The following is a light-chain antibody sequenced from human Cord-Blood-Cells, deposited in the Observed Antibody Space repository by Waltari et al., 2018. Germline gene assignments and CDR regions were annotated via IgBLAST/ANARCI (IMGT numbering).Light chain of an antibody. Sequence: SSELTQDPAVSVALGQTVRITCQGDSLRSYYASWYQQKPGQAPVLVIYGKNNRPAGSPDRFSGSSSGNTASLTITGAQAEDEADYYCNSRDSSGNHVVFCGGTKLTVL. CDR3: NSRDSSGNHVV. CDR1: SLRSYY. CDR2: GKN. J-gene: IGLJ2*01. V-gene: IGLV3-19*01.